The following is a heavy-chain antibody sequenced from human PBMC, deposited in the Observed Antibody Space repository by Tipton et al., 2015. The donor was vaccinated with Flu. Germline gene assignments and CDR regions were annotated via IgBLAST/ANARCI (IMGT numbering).Heavy chain of an antibody. D-gene: IGHD2-21*01. CDR3: ARKAYSGAFDI. V-gene: IGHV4-59*01. J-gene: IGHJ3*02. CDR1: GCSISSYY. Sequence: TLSLTCTVSGCSISSYYWSWIRQPPGKGLEWIGYIYYSGSTNYNPSLKSRVTISVDTSKNQFSLKLSSVTAADTAVYYCARKAYSGAFDIWGQGILVTVSS. CDR2: IYYSGST.